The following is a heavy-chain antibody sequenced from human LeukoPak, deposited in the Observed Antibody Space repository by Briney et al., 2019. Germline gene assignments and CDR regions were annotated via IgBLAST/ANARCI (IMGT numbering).Heavy chain of an antibody. CDR2: ISYDGSNK. D-gene: IGHD1-26*01. CDR3: AKAFGWELTDSVDY. V-gene: IGHV3-30*18. Sequence: GGSLRLSCTASGFTFSDHAMHWVRQAPGKGLEWVAVISYDGSNKYYADSVKGRFTISRDNSKNTLYLQMNSLGAEDTAVYYCAKAFGWELTDSVDYWGQGTLVTVSS. J-gene: IGHJ4*02. CDR1: GFTFSDHA.